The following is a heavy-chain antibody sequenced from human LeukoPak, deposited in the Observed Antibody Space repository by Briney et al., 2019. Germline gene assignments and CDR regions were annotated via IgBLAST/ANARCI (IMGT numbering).Heavy chain of an antibody. CDR1: GFTFRSYG. CDR3: ARDLTLDFWSGYWFDP. V-gene: IGHV3-33*01. CDR2: IWYDGSNK. J-gene: IGHJ5*02. D-gene: IGHD3-3*01. Sequence: PGGSLRLSCAASGFTFRSYGMHWVRQAPGKGLEWVSIIWYDGSNKYYADSVRGRFTISRDNSKNTLYLQMNSLRAEDTAVYYCARDLTLDFWSGYWFDPWGQGTLVTVSS.